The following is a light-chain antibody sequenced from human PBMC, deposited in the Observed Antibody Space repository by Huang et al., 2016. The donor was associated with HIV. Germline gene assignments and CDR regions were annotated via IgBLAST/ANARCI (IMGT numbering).Light chain of an antibody. Sequence: DIQMTQSPSSLSASVGDRVTITCQASQDIMKFLNWYQQKPGKAPKVLIYGASDLRSGVQAGFSGSGSGTDFTFTITSLQPEDIATYYCQQYYSLPYTFGQGTKLEI. CDR3: QQYYSLPYT. CDR1: QDIMKF. J-gene: IGKJ2*01. V-gene: IGKV1-33*01. CDR2: GAS.